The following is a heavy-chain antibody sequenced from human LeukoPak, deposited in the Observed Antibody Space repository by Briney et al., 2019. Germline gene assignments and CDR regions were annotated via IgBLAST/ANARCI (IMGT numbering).Heavy chain of an antibody. CDR2: IYHSGST. CDR1: GGSISSSNW. Sequence: PSETLSLTCAVSGGSISSSNWWSGVRQPPGKGLQWIGGIYHSGSTNYNPSLKSRVTISVDKSKSQFSLNLTSVTAADTAVYYCARGVWAYHFWSSPTYFDYWGQGSLVTVSS. CDR3: ARGVWAYHFWSSPTYFDY. V-gene: IGHV4-4*02. J-gene: IGHJ4*02. D-gene: IGHD3-3*01.